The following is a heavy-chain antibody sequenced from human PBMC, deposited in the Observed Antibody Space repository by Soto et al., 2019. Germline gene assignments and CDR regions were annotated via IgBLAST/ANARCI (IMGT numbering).Heavy chain of an antibody. Sequence: QVQLVQYGAEVKKPGSSVKVSCRASGGTFGSHTISWVRQAPGQGLEWMGGIMPMFGVTNYARRFQGRLTMTANESTTTAYMEVSSLTSEDTAVYYCAGEGVPTIVSMPWMGYHYYGLDVWGQGTTVIVS. D-gene: IGHD2-21*01. CDR2: IMPMFGVT. CDR3: AGEGVPTIVSMPWMGYHYYGLDV. J-gene: IGHJ6*02. CDR1: GGTFGSHT. V-gene: IGHV1-69*12.